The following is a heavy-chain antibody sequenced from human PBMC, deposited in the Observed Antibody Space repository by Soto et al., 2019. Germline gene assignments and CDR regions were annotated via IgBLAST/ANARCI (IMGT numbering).Heavy chain of an antibody. Sequence: GGSLRLSCAAAGFTFSSYAMSWVRQAPGKGLEWVSGISSSGDSTYYADSVKGRFTISRDNSKNTLYLQMNSLRVEDTALYYCANTVRGTYYFDYWGRESWSPSPQ. CDR1: GFTFSSYA. CDR2: ISSSGDST. V-gene: IGHV3-23*01. CDR3: ANTVRGTYYFDY. J-gene: IGHJ4*02. D-gene: IGHD3-10*02.